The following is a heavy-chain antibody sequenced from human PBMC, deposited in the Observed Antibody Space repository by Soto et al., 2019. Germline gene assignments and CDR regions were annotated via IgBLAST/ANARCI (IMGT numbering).Heavy chain of an antibody. CDR2: IDPSDSHT. Sequence: GESLKISCKGSGYSFTSDSISWVRQMPGKGQEGMGRIDPSDSHTNYSPSFQGPVTISPDNSISTAYLKWSSLKASDAALYYCARTGSSSLCDFDYWGQGTLVTVSS. J-gene: IGHJ4*02. CDR3: ARTGSSSLCDFDY. V-gene: IGHV5-10-1*01. D-gene: IGHD6-13*01. CDR1: GYSFTSDS.